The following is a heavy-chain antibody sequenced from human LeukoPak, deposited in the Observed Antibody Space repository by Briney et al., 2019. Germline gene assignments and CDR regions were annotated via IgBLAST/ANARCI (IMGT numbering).Heavy chain of an antibody. J-gene: IGHJ4*02. CDR2: IYYSGST. CDR3: ARDTTGGSTVTTSGLDY. Sequence: SETLSLTCTVSGGSISSYYWSWIRQPPGKALEWIGYIYYSGSTNYNPSLKSRVTISVDTSKNQFSLKLSSVTAADTAVYYCARDTTGGSTVTTSGLDYWGQGTLVTVSS. V-gene: IGHV4-59*01. D-gene: IGHD4-17*01. CDR1: GGSISSYY.